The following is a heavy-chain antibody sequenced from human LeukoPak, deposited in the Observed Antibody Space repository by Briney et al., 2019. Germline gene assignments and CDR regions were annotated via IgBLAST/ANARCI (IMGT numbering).Heavy chain of an antibody. Sequence: PGGSLRLSCAASGFIFSSSAMEWVRQAPGKGLEWVSSISRGSSYIYYADSVKGRFTIARDNAKNSLYLQMNSLTAEDTAVYYCARLHCSTTSCYGKYYFDYWGQGTLVTVSS. CDR2: ISRGSSYI. D-gene: IGHD2-2*01. CDR1: GFIFSSSA. J-gene: IGHJ4*02. CDR3: ARLHCSTTSCYGKYYFDY. V-gene: IGHV3-21*01.